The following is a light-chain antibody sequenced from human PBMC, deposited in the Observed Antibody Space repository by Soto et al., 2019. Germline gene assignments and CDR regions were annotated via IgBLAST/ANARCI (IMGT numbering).Light chain of an antibody. V-gene: IGLV2-14*03. Sequence: ALTQPASVSGAPGQSIAISCTGTSSFVGGYNYVSWYQHHPGKAPKLMVYDVSNRPSGVSNRSSGSKSGNTASLTISGLQAEDDADYYCSSYTSSSTYVFGTGTKVTVL. CDR2: DVS. CDR3: SSYTSSSTYV. J-gene: IGLJ1*01. CDR1: SSFVGGYNY.